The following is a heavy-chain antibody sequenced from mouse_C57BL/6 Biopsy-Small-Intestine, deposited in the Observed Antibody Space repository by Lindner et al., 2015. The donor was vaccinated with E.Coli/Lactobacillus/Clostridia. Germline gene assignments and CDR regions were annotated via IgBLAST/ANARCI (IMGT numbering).Heavy chain of an antibody. CDR3: SRGGLNYYGSFDY. J-gene: IGHJ2*01. CDR1: GYTFTDYY. CDR2: IDPSNGGI. D-gene: IGHD1-1*01. Sequence: VQLQESGPVLVKPGASVKMSCKVTGYTFTDYYMNWVKQSQGKSPEWIGVIDPSNGGISYNQKFKGKATLTVDKSSSTAYMDLNSLTSEDSAVYYCSRGGLNYYGSFDYWGQGTTLTVSS. V-gene: IGHV1-19*01.